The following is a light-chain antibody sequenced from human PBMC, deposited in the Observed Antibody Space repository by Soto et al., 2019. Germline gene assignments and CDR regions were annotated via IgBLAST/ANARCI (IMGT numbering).Light chain of an antibody. Sequence: DLQMTQSPPSLSASVGDRVTVTCRASHDIGNSLAWYQQRPGKSPRLLIYDASTLQSGVPARFSGSGSGTDFTLAINSLRPEDVATYYCLQSYRYPWTFGQGTEVEIK. CDR1: HDIGNS. CDR2: DAS. V-gene: IGKV1-27*01. CDR3: LQSYRYPWT. J-gene: IGKJ1*01.